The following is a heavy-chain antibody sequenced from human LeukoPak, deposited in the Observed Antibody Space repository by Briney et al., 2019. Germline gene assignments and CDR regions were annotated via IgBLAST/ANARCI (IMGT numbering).Heavy chain of an antibody. CDR3: ARGYSGSYFDY. D-gene: IGHD1-26*01. V-gene: IGHV3-13*01. CDR2: IGTAGDT. Sequence: GGSLRISCAASGFTFSSYDMHWVRQATGKGLEWVSAIGTAGDTYYPGSVKGRFTISRENAKNSLYLQMNSLRAGDTAVYYCARGYSGSYFDYWGQGTLVTVSS. CDR1: GFTFSSYD. J-gene: IGHJ4*02.